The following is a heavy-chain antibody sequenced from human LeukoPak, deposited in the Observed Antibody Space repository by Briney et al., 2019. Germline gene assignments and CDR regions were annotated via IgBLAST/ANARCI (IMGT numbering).Heavy chain of an antibody. D-gene: IGHD5-12*01. CDR2: IYYSGST. CDR3: ARQGGVATTFDY. V-gene: IGHV4-59*08. Sequence: SETLSLTCAVYGGSFSGYYWNWIRQPPGKGLEWIGYIYYSGSTNYNPSLKSRVTISVDTSENQFSLKLNSVTAADTAVYYCARQGGVATTFDYWGQGTLVTVSS. J-gene: IGHJ4*02. CDR1: GGSFSGYY.